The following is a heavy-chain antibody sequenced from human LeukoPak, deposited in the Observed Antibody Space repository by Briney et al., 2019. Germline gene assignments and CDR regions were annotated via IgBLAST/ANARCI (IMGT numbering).Heavy chain of an antibody. J-gene: IGHJ3*02. Sequence: PSETLSLTRTVSGGSISSYYWSWIRQPPGKGLEWIGYIYYSGSTNYNPSLKSRVTISVDTSKNQFSLKLSSVTAADTAVYYCAACSGGSCYRNDAFDIWGQGTMVTVSS. CDR1: GGSISSYY. CDR3: AACSGGSCYRNDAFDI. CDR2: IYYSGST. V-gene: IGHV4-59*01. D-gene: IGHD2-15*01.